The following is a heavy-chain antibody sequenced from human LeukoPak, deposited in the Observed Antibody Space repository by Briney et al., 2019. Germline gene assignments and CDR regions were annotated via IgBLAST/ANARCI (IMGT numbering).Heavy chain of an antibody. CDR3: ATGGRSGMAFDF. CDR2: IYCGCNT. CDR1: GFIATSNY. V-gene: IGHV3-53*01. Sequence: GGSLRLSCSFSGFIATSNYMAWVRQSPGKGLQLISFIYCGCNTLYADSVRDRFSISRDNSKSTLYLQMSSLRVEDTAVYYCATGGRSGMAFDFWGQGTLVTVSS. J-gene: IGHJ4*02. D-gene: IGHD2-8*01.